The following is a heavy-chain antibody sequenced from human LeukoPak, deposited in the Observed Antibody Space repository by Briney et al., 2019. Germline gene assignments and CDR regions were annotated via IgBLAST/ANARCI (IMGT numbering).Heavy chain of an antibody. CDR2: ISAYNGNT. V-gene: IGHV1-18*01. Sequence: ASVKVSCKASGYTFTSYGISWVRQAPGQGLEWMGWISAYNGNTNYAQKLQGRVTMTTDTSTSTAYMELRSLRSDDTAVYYCARSVTPRMRSWGSPPYYFDYWGQGTLVTVSS. CDR3: ARSVTPRMRSWGSPPYYFDY. CDR1: GYTFTSYG. D-gene: IGHD3-16*01. J-gene: IGHJ4*02.